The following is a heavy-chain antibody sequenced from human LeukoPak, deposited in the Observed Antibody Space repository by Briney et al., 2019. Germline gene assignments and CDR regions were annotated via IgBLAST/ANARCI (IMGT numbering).Heavy chain of an antibody. CDR2: ISSSSSYI. CDR1: GFTFSSYS. V-gene: IGHV3-21*01. D-gene: IGHD3-3*01. J-gene: IGHJ5*02. Sequence: PGGSLRLSCAASGFTFSSYSMNWVRQAPGKGLEWVSSISSSSSYIYYADSVKGRFTISRDNAKNSLYLQMNSLRAEDTAVYYCAKDSVRGDFWSGYSATSYNWFDPWGQGTLVTVSS. CDR3: AKDSVRGDFWSGYSATSYNWFDP.